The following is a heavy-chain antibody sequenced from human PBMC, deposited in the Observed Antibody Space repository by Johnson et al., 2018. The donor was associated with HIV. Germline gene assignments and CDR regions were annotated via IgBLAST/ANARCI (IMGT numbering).Heavy chain of an antibody. CDR3: ARDEYPLRAAAWKSAFDI. CDR2: IGTAGDT. CDR1: AFTFSSYD. V-gene: IGHV3-13*01. D-gene: IGHD6-13*01. Sequence: VQLVESGGGLVQPGGSLRLSCAASAFTFSSYDMHWVRQATGKGLEWVSAIGTAGDTYYPGSEKGRFTISRENAKNSLYLQMNSLRAGDTAVYYCARDEYPLRAAAWKSAFDIWGQGTVVTVSS. J-gene: IGHJ3*02.